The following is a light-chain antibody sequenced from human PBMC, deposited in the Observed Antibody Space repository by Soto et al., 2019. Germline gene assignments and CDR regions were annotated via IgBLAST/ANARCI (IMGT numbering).Light chain of an antibody. Sequence: QLVLTQPPSASGTPGQRVSISCSGPASDIGTNTVNWYHQFQGTAPKLLLHSNDQRPSGVPDRFSGSKSGTSASLAISGLQYEDEADYYCGAWDGSLNGYVFGTGTKVTVL. CDR3: GAWDGSLNGYV. CDR2: SND. CDR1: ASDIGTNT. V-gene: IGLV1-44*01. J-gene: IGLJ1*01.